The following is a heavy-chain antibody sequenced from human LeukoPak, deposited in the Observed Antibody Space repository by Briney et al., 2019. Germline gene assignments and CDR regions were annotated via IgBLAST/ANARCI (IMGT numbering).Heavy chain of an antibody. D-gene: IGHD3-22*01. Sequence: GASVKVSCKASGYTFINYAINWGRQAPGQRPEWVGWINAVNGNTKYSQKFQGRVTITRDTSASTAYMELTSLTSADTAVYYCARDMYYYNSSAFYHYYYGMDVWGQGTTVTVSS. V-gene: IGHV1-3*01. J-gene: IGHJ6*02. CDR3: ARDMYYYNSSAFYHYYYGMDV. CDR2: INAVNGNT. CDR1: GYTFINYA.